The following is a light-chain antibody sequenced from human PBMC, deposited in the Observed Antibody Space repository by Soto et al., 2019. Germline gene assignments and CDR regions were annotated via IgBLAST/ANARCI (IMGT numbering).Light chain of an antibody. V-gene: IGKV1-9*01. CDR1: QSISSS. J-gene: IGKJ4*01. Sequence: DIQMTQSPSILSASVGDRVTITCRASQSISSSLAWYQQKPGKDPTLLIYVESILQSGAPSRFSGSGSGTEFTLTISSLQPEDFATYYRQQLNSWLTFGGGTKVDIK. CDR3: QQLNSWLT. CDR2: VES.